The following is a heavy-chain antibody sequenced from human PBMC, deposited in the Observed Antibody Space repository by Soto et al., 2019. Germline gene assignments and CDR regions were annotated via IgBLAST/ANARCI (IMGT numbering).Heavy chain of an antibody. Sequence: RGSLLLSCAASVFTFSSYSMNWVRQAPGKGLEWVSPISSSSSYIYYADSVKGRFTISRDNAKNSLYLQMKSLRAEDTAVYYCARDMAGPVYYYYYGMDVWGQGTTVTVSS. CDR1: VFTFSSYS. J-gene: IGHJ6*02. CDR3: ARDMAGPVYYYYYGMDV. V-gene: IGHV3-21*01. CDR2: ISSSSSYI. D-gene: IGHD3-10*01.